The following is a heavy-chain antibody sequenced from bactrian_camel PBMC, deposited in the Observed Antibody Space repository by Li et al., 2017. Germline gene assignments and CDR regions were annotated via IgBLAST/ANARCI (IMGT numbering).Heavy chain of an antibody. Sequence: VQLVESGGASVQTGGSLTLSCVASGDTSSYYSMGWFRQAPVNEREAVALIDTDGNTTYADSAKGRFTISKDNAKNTGDLQMNNLKPEDTGTYYCAQSCTLDWVPPLRDPYWGQGTQVTVS. CDR1: GDTSSYYS. CDR2: IDTDGNT. CDR3: AQSCTLDWVPPLRDPY. J-gene: IGHJ4*01. V-gene: IGHV3S53*01. D-gene: IGHD1*01.